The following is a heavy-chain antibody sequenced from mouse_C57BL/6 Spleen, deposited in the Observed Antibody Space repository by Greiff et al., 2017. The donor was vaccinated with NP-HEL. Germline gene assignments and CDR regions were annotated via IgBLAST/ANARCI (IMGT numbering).Heavy chain of an antibody. CDR3: AKGLRRAWFAY. D-gene: IGHD2-4*01. J-gene: IGHJ3*01. Sequence: QVQLQQPGAELVRPGSSVKLSCKASGYTFTSYWMHWVKQRPIQGLEWIGNIDPSDSETHYNQKFKDKATLTVDKSSRTAYMQLSSLTSEDSAVYYCAKGLRRAWFAYWGQGTLVTVSA. CDR2: IDPSDSET. CDR1: GYTFTSYW. V-gene: IGHV1-52*01.